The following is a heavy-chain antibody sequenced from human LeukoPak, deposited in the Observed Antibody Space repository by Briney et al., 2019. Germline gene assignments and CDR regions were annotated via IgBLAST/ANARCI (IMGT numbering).Heavy chain of an antibody. D-gene: IGHD5-24*01. V-gene: IGHV3-30*04. Sequence: PGGSLRLSCAASGFTFSSYAMHWVRQAPGKGLEWVAVISYDGSNKYYADSVKGRFTISRDNSKNTLYLQMNSLRAEDTAVYYCAKEVWDGYNVDYWGQGTLVTVSS. CDR2: ISYDGSNK. CDR1: GFTFSSYA. J-gene: IGHJ4*02. CDR3: AKEVWDGYNVDY.